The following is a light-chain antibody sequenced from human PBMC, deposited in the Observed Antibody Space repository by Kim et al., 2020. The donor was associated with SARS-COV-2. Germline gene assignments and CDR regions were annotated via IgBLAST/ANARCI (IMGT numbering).Light chain of an antibody. CDR2: GAS. J-gene: IGKJ2*01. CDR1: QSIGTH. CDR3: QQGYGRPYN. V-gene: IGKV1-39*01. Sequence: SASVGDWVTITCRASQSIGTHLNWYQQKPGKAPKLLISGASSLQSGVPSRFSGSGSGTDFTLTISSLQLEDFATYYCQQGYGRPYNFGQGTKLEI.